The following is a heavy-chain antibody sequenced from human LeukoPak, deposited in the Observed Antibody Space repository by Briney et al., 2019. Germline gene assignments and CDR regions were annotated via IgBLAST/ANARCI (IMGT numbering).Heavy chain of an antibody. J-gene: IGHJ3*02. Sequence: GGSLRLSCAASGFTFNIYSMNWVRQAPGKGLEWVSSISSSSDYIYYADSVKGRFTISRDNANNLLYLQMNSLRAEDTAVFYCARDLYGDYAFDIWGQGTMVTVSS. CDR1: GFTFNIYS. CDR3: ARDLYGDYAFDI. D-gene: IGHD4-17*01. CDR2: ISSSSDYI. V-gene: IGHV3-21*01.